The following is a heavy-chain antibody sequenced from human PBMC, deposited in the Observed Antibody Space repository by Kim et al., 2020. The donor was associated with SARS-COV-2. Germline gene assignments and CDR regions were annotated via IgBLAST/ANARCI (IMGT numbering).Heavy chain of an antibody. J-gene: IGHJ2*01. CDR1: GGSISSYY. V-gene: IGHV4-59*13. D-gene: IGHD1-26*01. CDR3: AREVGLGGSYFPYWYFDL. Sequence: SETLSLTCTVSGGSISSYYWSWIRQPPGKGLEWIGYIYYSGSTNYNPSLKSRVTISVDTSKNQFSLKLSSVTAADTAVYYCAREVGLGGSYFPYWYFDLWGRGTLVTVSS. CDR2: IYYSGST.